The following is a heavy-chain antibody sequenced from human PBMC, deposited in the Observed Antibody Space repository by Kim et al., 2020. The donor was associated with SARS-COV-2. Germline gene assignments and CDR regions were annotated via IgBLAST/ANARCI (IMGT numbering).Heavy chain of an antibody. D-gene: IGHD5-12*01. CDR2: ISSSGSTI. CDR3: ARDGGWLRDNWFDP. V-gene: IGHV3-48*03. CDR1: GFTFSSYE. Sequence: GGSLRLSCAASGFTFSSYEMNWVRQAPGKGLEWVSYISSSGSTIYYADSVKGRFTISRDNAKNSLYLQMNSLRAEDTAVYYCARDGGWLRDNWFDPWGQGTLVTVSS. J-gene: IGHJ5*02.